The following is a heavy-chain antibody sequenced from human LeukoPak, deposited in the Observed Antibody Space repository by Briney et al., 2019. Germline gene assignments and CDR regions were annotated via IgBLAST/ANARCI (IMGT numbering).Heavy chain of an antibody. CDR1: GGSFSGYY. J-gene: IGHJ4*02. Sequence: SETLSLTCGVYGGSFSGYYWSCIRQPPGTALVFIGEFNHSGSTNYNPSLKSRVTISVDTSKNQFSLKLSSVTAADTAVYYCARAHPGGPADIVVVPAALNFDYWGQGTLVTVSS. CDR3: ARAHPGGPADIVVVPAALNFDY. V-gene: IGHV4-34*01. CDR2: FNHSGST. D-gene: IGHD2-2*01.